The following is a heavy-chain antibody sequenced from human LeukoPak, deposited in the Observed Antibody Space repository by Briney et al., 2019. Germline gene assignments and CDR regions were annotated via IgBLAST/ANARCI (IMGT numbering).Heavy chain of an antibody. CDR1: GGTFSSYT. J-gene: IGHJ5*02. D-gene: IGHD3-10*01. CDR2: IIPILGIA. CDR3: ARDPYGVRGVIPRFDP. V-gene: IGHV1-69*04. Sequence: SVKVSCKASGGTFSSYTISWVRQAPGQGLKWMGRIIPILGIANYAQKFQGRVTITADKSTSTAYMELSSLRSEDTAVYYCARDPYGVRGVIPRFDPWGQGTLVTVSS.